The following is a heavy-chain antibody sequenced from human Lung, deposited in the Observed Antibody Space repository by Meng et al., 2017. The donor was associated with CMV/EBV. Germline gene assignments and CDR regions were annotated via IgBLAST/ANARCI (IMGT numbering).Heavy chain of an antibody. Sequence: SXXVSXKTSGDTFGYFAISWVRQAPGQGLEWMGGIIPLLTVKNYAQNFQGRVTISADKSTATVYLELTGLRPDDTAVYFCARDPTVAAAGSNYFDSWGQGNXVTVSS. CDR1: GDTFGYFA. D-gene: IGHD6-25*01. J-gene: IGHJ4*02. CDR3: ARDPTVAAAGSNYFDS. V-gene: IGHV1-69*10. CDR2: IIPLLTVK.